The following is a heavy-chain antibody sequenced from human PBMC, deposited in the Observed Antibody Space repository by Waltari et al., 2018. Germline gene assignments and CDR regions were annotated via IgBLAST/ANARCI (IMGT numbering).Heavy chain of an antibody. Sequence: EVQLVETGGGLVQPGRSLRLSCAASGFTFDDYAMHWVRQAPGKGLEWVSGISWNSGSIGYADSVKGRFTISRDNAKNTLYLQMNSLRAEDTAVYYCAKHPIRTGQYWFDPWGQGTLVTVSS. CDR1: GFTFDDYA. V-gene: IGHV3-9*01. J-gene: IGHJ5*02. CDR3: AKHPIRTGQYWFDP. D-gene: IGHD3-3*02. CDR2: ISWNSGSI.